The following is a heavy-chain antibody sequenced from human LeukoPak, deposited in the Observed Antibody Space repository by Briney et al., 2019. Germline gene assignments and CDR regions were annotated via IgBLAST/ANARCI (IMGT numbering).Heavy chain of an antibody. CDR1: GFTFSSHA. CDR2: IDISGSNA. CDR3: AKELRPNDY. Sequence: GGALRLSCPACGFTFSSHAMSWVRQAPRRGLEWVSSIDISGSNAYYADSVKGRFTISRDNSRNTLYLQMDSLRAEDSAIYYCAKELRPNDYWGQGTLVTVSS. J-gene: IGHJ4*02. D-gene: IGHD1-7*01. V-gene: IGHV3-23*05.